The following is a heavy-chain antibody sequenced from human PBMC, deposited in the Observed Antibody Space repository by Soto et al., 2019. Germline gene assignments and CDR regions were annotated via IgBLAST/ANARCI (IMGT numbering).Heavy chain of an antibody. Sequence: GGSLRLSCAASGFTFSSYSMNWVRQAPGKGLEWVSSISSSSSYIYYADSVKGRFTISRDNAKNSLYLQMNSLRAKDTAVYYCARDAVTTIDYWGQGTLVTVSS. CDR3: ARDAVTTIDY. J-gene: IGHJ4*02. D-gene: IGHD4-17*01. CDR2: ISSSSSYI. V-gene: IGHV3-21*01. CDR1: GFTFSSYS.